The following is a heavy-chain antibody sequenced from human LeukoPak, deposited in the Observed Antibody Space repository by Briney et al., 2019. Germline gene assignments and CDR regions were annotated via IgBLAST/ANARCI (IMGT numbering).Heavy chain of an antibody. Sequence: SETLSLTCTVSGGSISSSSYYWGWIRQPPGKGLEWIGSIYYSGSTYYNPSLKSRVTISVDTSKNQFSLKLSSVTAADTAVYYCAREGRSDSSSWYVDYWGQGTLVTVSS. D-gene: IGHD6-13*01. J-gene: IGHJ4*02. V-gene: IGHV4-39*02. CDR3: AREGRSDSSSWYVDY. CDR1: GGSISSSSYY. CDR2: IYYSGST.